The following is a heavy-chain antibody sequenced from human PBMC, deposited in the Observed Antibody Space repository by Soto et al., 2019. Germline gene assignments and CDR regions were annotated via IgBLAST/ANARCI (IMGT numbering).Heavy chain of an antibody. CDR3: AMEVQLHPPAFVS. D-gene: IGHD2-2*01. CDR2: ISPMFGAA. V-gene: IGHV1-69*19. Sequence: QVQLVQSGAEMKKPGSSVKVSCQASGGTFNTYAMNWVRQAPGQGPEWMGDISPMFGAANYAPKFKGRVTITADEATGTSYMPVSSLTSEDTALYFCAMEVQLHPPAFVSWGQGTQVSVSS. CDR1: GGTFNTYA. J-gene: IGHJ4*02.